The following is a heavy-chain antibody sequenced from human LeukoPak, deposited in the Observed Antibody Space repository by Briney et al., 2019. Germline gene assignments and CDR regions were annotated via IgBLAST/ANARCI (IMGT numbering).Heavy chain of an antibody. CDR2: IWYDGSNK. CDR3: TRWGRGDVDY. Sequence: GGSLRLSCAASGFSFSNYGMHWVRQAPGKGLEWVAVIWYDGSNKYYADSVKGRFTISRDNSKDTLYLQVNSLRADDTAVYYCTRWGRGDVDYWGQGTLVTVSP. CDR1: GFSFSNYG. D-gene: IGHD3-10*01. V-gene: IGHV3-33*01. J-gene: IGHJ4*02.